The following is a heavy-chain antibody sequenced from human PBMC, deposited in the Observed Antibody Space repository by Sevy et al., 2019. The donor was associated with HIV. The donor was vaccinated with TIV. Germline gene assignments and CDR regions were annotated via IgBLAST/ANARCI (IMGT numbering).Heavy chain of an antibody. CDR2: IYHSGTP. V-gene: IGHV4-59*02. D-gene: IGHD3-10*01. CDR3: GKDPAGDYGL. Sequence: SETLSLTCTVSGDSVTSYYWSWIRQPPGKGLEWIGYIYHSGTPRYNPSLKSRVTISVDTSKNQFSLKMNSVTAADTAMYYCGKDPAGDYGLWGQGILVTVSS. J-gene: IGHJ4*02. CDR1: GDSVTSYY.